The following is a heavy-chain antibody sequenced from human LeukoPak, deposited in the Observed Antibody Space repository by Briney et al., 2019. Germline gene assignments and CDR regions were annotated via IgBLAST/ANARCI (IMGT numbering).Heavy chain of an antibody. CDR3: ARFNGDYYRIDC. CDR1: GYTFTSYY. V-gene: IGHV1-46*01. Sequence: ASVKVSCKASGYTFTSYYMHWVRQAPGQGLEWMGIINPSGGSTSYAQKFQGRVTMTRDTSTSTVYMELSSLRSEDTALYYCARFNGDYYRIDCWGQGILVTVSS. D-gene: IGHD4-17*01. J-gene: IGHJ4*02. CDR2: INPSGGST.